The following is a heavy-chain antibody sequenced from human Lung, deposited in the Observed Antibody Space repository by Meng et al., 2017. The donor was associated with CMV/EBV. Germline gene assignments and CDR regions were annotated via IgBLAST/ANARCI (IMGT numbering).Heavy chain of an antibody. Sequence: GGSXRLXXTVSGFTFGDYAMGWVRQAPGKGLEWVGFIRSKGYGGAREYAASVKGRFSISRDDSKSIAYLQMNSLKTEDTAVYYCSRGATTFGVAHYDYWGQGXLVTVSS. CDR2: IRSKGYGGAR. J-gene: IGHJ4*02. CDR1: GFTFGDYA. CDR3: SRGATTFGVAHYDY. V-gene: IGHV3-49*04. D-gene: IGHD3-3*01.